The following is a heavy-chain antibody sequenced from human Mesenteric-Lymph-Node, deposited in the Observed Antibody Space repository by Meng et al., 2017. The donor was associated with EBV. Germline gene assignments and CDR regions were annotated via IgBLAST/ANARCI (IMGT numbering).Heavy chain of an antibody. D-gene: IGHD3-10*01. CDR3: AGHVGRGGDY. V-gene: IGHV4-4*02. Sequence: QVRLGGSGPGLVTPSGALSLTCAVSGDSISSDNWWSWVRQPPGKGVEWIAEINHLGGTNYNPSLKSRVSMSVDTSKNQFSLKLDSVTAADTAMYYCAGHVGRGGDYWDQGALVTVSS. J-gene: IGHJ4*02. CDR1: GDSISSDNW. CDR2: INHLGGT.